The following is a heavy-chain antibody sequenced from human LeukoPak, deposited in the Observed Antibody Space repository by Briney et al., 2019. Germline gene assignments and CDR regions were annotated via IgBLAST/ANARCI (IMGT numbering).Heavy chain of an antibody. CDR2: ISGSGGST. CDR3: ARGVISHFYGFDI. Sequence: PGGSLRLSCAPSGFTFSSYAMNWVRQAPGKGLEWVSTISGSGGSTYYADSVRGRFTISRDNSKNTLYLQLNSLRAEDTAVYYCARGVISHFYGFDIWGQGTMVTVSS. J-gene: IGHJ3*02. D-gene: IGHD3-10*01. V-gene: IGHV3-23*01. CDR1: GFTFSSYA.